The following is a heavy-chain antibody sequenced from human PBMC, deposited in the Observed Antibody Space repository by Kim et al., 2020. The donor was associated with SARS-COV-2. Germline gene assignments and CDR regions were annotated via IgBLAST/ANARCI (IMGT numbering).Heavy chain of an antibody. V-gene: IGHV1-3*01. Sequence: ASVKVSCKASGYTFTSYAMHWVRQAPGQRLEWMGWINAGNGNTKYSQKFQGRVTITRDTSASTAYMELSSLRSEDTAVYYCARARWIAVAGTKIFDPWGQGTLVTVSS. CDR1: GYTFTSYA. D-gene: IGHD6-19*01. CDR2: INAGNGNT. CDR3: ARARWIAVAGTKIFDP. J-gene: IGHJ5*02.